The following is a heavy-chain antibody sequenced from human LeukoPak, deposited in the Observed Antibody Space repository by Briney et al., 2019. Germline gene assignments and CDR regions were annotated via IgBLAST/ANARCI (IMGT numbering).Heavy chain of an antibody. CDR1: GYTFTSYG. D-gene: IGHD5-24*01. CDR2: ISAYNGNT. CDR3: ARNPEPDGYNFAYYMDV. V-gene: IGHV1-18*01. Sequence: ASVKVSCKASGYTFTSYGISWVRQAPGQGLEWMGWISAYNGNTNYAQKLQGRVTMTTDTSTSTAYMELRSLRSDDTAVYYCARNPEPDGYNFAYYMDVWGKGTTVTVSS. J-gene: IGHJ6*03.